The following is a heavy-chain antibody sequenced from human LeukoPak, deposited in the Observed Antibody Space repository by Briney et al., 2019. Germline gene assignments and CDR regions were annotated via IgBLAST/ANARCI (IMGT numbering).Heavy chain of an antibody. CDR1: GFTFSSYG. D-gene: IGHD1-7*01. J-gene: IGHJ6*03. V-gene: IGHV3-30*02. CDR3: AKRGGNYVSYYMDV. CDR2: IRYDGSNK. Sequence: PGGSLRLSCAASGFTFSSYGMHWDRQAPGKGLEWVAFIRYDGSNKYYADSVKGRFTISRDNSKNTLYLQMNSLRAEDTAVYYCAKRGGNYVSYYMDVWGKGTTVTVSS.